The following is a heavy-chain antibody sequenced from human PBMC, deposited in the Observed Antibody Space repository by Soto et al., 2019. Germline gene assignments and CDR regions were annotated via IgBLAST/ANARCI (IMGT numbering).Heavy chain of an antibody. CDR3: ARDTYNWNYLGRGPYIMDV. D-gene: IGHD1-7*01. Sequence: EVQLVESGGGLVQPGGSLRLSCAASGFTFSSYGINWVRQARGKGLVWVSYISSSSTIIFYADSVKGRFTISRDNARDSLYLQMNSLRAEDTAVYFCARDTYNWNYLGRGPYIMDVWGNGTTVTVSS. CDR1: GFTFSSYG. CDR2: ISSSSTII. J-gene: IGHJ6*03. V-gene: IGHV3-48*01.